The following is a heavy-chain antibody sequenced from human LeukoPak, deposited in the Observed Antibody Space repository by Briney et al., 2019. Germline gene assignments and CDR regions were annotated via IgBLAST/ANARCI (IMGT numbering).Heavy chain of an antibody. V-gene: IGHV3-48*03. CDR3: ARDSELTGDRTEY. CDR2: ISTSGST. Sequence: GGSLRLSCAASGFTLSSYEMNWVRQAPGKGLEWDSYISTSGSTLYADSVKGRFTISRDDAKNSLYLQMNSLRAEDTAVYYCARDSELTGDRTEYWGQGTLVTVSS. D-gene: IGHD1-7*01. J-gene: IGHJ4*02. CDR1: GFTLSSYE.